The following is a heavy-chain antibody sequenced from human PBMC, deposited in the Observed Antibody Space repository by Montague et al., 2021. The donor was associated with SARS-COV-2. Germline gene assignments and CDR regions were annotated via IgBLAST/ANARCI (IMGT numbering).Heavy chain of an antibody. CDR2: IYDCGST. CDR1: GSSVRSYF. D-gene: IGHD4-17*01. Sequence: SETLSLTCIVSGSSVRSYFWSWIWQPPGKGLEWIGNIYDCGSTNYNPSLKSRVTISVDTSKNQFSLKLSAVTAADTAVYYCARENTVTTSGGPYYIDSWGQGTLVTVSA. V-gene: IGHV4-59*02. CDR3: ARENTVTTSGGPYYIDS. J-gene: IGHJ4*02.